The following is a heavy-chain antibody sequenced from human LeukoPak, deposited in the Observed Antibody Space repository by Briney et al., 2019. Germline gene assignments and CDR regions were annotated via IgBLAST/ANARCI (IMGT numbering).Heavy chain of an antibody. D-gene: IGHD6-19*01. Sequence: SETLSLTLTVAGGSVTNYYGSSIRQPAGKWLDLSGRINSKGHTNYNPSLMSRVQMSVDTSTNQFSLRLRSVTAADTAVYYCARALADNLSSAYDHWGQGTLVTVS. CDR3: ARALADNLSSAYDH. V-gene: IGHV4-4*07. CDR1: GGSVTNYY. CDR2: INSKGHT. J-gene: IGHJ4*02.